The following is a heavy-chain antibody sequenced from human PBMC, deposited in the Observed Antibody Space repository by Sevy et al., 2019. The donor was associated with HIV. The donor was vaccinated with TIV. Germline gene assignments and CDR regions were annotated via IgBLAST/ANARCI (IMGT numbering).Heavy chain of an antibody. CDR2: IYHRGST. CDR1: GYSISSGYY. CDR3: ARPGCSSSSFYFDY. D-gene: IGHD6-6*01. Sequence: SETLSLTCAVSGYSISSGYYWGWIRQPPGKGLEWIGSIYHRGSTYYNPSLKSRVTISVDTSKNQFSLKLSSVTAADTAVYYCARPGCSSSSFYFDYWGQGTLVTVSS. J-gene: IGHJ4*02. V-gene: IGHV4-38-2*01.